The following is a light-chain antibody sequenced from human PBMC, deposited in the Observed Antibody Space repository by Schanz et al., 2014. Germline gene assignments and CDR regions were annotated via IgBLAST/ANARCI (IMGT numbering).Light chain of an antibody. CDR3: QKYNSAPPLT. CDR1: QSIGTW. V-gene: IGKV1-27*01. CDR2: AAS. Sequence: DLQMTQSPSTLSTFAGDSVTLTCRASQSIGTWLAWYQQKPGKVPKLLIYAASTLQSGVPSRFSGTGSGTDFTLTISSLQPEDVATYYCQKYNSAPPLTFGGGTKVEIK. J-gene: IGKJ4*01.